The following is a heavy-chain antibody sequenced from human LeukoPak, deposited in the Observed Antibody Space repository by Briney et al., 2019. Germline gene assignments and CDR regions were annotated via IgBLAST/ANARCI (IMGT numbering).Heavy chain of an antibody. CDR2: ISSSGSTI. CDR3: ARSPYFCGGDCFHFDF. J-gene: IGHJ4*02. Sequence: GGSLRLSCVASGIAFSDYAMNWVRQAPGEWLEWVTSISSSGSTIYYADSVEGRFTISRDNAKNSLYLQMNSLRDEDTAIYYCARSPYFCGGDCFHFDFWGQGTLVTVSS. CDR1: GIAFSDYA. D-gene: IGHD2-21*02. V-gene: IGHV3-48*02.